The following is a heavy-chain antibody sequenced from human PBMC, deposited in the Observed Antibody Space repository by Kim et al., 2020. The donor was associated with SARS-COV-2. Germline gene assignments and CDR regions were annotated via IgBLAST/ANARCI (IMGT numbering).Heavy chain of an antibody. J-gene: IGHJ4*02. Sequence: KGRFTISRDNSKNTLYLQMNSMRAEDTAVYYCAKEGEWIYYDSSGYYYDYWGQGTLVTVSS. V-gene: IGHV3-33*06. D-gene: IGHD3-22*01. CDR3: AKEGEWIYYDSSGYYYDY.